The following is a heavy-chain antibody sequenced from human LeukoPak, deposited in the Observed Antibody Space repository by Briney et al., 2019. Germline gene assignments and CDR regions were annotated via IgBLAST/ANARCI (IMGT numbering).Heavy chain of an antibody. CDR1: GFTVSSNY. D-gene: IGHD3-16*02. Sequence: GGSLRLSCAASGFTVSSNYMSWVRQAPGKGLEWVSVICSGGSTYYADSVKGRFTISRDNSKNTLYLQMNSLRAEDTAVYYCARDSRLGELSTLDYWGQGTLVTVSS. J-gene: IGHJ4*02. V-gene: IGHV3-53*01. CDR3: ARDSRLGELSTLDY. CDR2: ICSGGST.